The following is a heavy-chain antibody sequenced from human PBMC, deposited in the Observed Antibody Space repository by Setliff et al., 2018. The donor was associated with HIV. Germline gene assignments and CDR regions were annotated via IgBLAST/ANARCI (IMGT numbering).Heavy chain of an antibody. CDR3: AREIYGGNSRPFDY. CDR2: ITHSGST. Sequence: PLETLSLTCTVSGDPIFIGGYYWSWVRQPPGKGLEWIGEITHSGSTNYNPSLETRVTISVDTSKNQFSLKLTSVTAADTAVYYCAREIYGGNSRPFDYWGQGTLVTVSS. D-gene: IGHD4-17*01. V-gene: IGHV4-61*08. J-gene: IGHJ4*02. CDR1: GDPIFIGGYY.